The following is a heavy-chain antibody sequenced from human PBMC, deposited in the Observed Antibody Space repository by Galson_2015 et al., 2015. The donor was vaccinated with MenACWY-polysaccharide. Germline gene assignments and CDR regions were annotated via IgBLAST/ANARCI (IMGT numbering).Heavy chain of an antibody. Sequence: LSLTCTVSGGSVSDTTYYWSWLRQPPGKGLEWIGYMSYSGRANQNPSLKSRVTIDLDTSKNQFSLRVTSVTAADTAMYYCAREPTFSGSFGWFDPWGRGTLVTVSS. J-gene: IGHJ5*02. V-gene: IGHV4-61*01. CDR3: AREPTFSGSFGWFDP. D-gene: IGHD1-26*01. CDR2: MSYSGRA. CDR1: GGSVSDTTYY.